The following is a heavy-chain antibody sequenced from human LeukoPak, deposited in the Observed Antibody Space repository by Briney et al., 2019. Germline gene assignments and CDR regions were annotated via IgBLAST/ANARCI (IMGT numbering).Heavy chain of an antibody. J-gene: IGHJ4*02. CDR1: GGSISSYY. CDR2: IYYSGST. CDR3: ARWGRYCSGGSCYRASYFDY. D-gene: IGHD2-15*01. V-gene: IGHV4-59*01. Sequence: SETLSLTCTVSGGSISSYYWSWIRQPPGKGLEWIGYIYYSGSTNYSPSLKSRVTISVDTSKNQFSLKLSSVTAADTAVYYCARWGRYCSGGSCYRASYFDYWGQGTLVTVSS.